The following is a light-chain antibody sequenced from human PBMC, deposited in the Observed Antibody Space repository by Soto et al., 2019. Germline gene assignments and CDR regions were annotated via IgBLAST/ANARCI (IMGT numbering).Light chain of an antibody. CDR3: MQGVETPFT. J-gene: IGKJ3*01. CDR2: LGS. CDR1: ESLLFTNGYNY. V-gene: IGKV2-28*01. Sequence: DIVMTQSPLSLPVTPGEAASMSCRSSESLLFTNGYNYLDWYVQKPGQSPQFLIYLGSHRAPGVPDRFSGSGSGTDFTLKISRVEAEDVGFYYCMQGVETPFTFGPGTKVDIK.